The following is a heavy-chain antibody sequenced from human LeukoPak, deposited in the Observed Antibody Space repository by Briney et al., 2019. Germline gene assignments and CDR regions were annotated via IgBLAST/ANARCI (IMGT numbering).Heavy chain of an antibody. J-gene: IGHJ4*02. CDR3: ARLCSGDTCSSYFVY. D-gene: IGHD2-15*01. CDR1: RDSISSGNW. Sequence: SETLSLTCAVSRDSISSGNWWSWVRQPPGKGLEWIGEIYHSGDTNYNPSLKSRVTISVDKSKNQFSLNLNSVTAADTAVYYCARLCSGDTCSSYFVYWGQGTLVTVSS. V-gene: IGHV4-4*02. CDR2: IYHSGDT.